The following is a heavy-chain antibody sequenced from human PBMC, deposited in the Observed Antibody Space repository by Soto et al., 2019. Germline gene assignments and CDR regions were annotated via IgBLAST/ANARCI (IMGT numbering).Heavy chain of an antibody. CDR2: ISYDGINI. CDR1: GFTFSSYG. J-gene: IGHJ6*02. CDR3: AKDLRFFKYFYYGMDV. Sequence: PGGSLRLSCAASGFTFSSYGMHWVRQAPGKGLEWVAVISYDGINIYYADSVKGRFTISRDNSKNTLYLQMNSLRAEDTAVYYCAKDLRFFKYFYYGMDVWGQGTTVTVSS. V-gene: IGHV3-30*18. D-gene: IGHD3-3*01.